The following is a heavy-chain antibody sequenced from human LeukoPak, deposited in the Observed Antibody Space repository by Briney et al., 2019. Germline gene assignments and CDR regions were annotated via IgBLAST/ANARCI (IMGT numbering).Heavy chain of an antibody. CDR2: ISGSGDNT. J-gene: IGHJ4*02. CDR3: ARHLSGVTGYTYGRGIDY. CDR1: GFSFRTYG. D-gene: IGHD5-18*01. V-gene: IGHV3-23*01. Sequence: GGSLRLSCAASGFSFRTYGMSWVRQAPGKRLEWVSGISGSGDNTHNADFVKGRFTISRDNSKNTLYLQMNSLRAEDTAVYYCARHLSGVTGYTYGRGIDYWGQGTLVTVSS.